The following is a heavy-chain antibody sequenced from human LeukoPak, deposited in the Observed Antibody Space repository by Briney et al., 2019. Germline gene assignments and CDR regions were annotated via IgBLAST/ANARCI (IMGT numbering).Heavy chain of an antibody. J-gene: IGHJ4*02. Sequence: ASVKVSCKASGYTFTSYDINWVRQATGQGLEWMGWMNPNSGNTGYAQKFQGRVTMTRNTSISTAYMELSSLRSEDTAVYYCARGPPKGHDDSSDYYVPACFDYWGQGTLVTVSS. CDR1: GYTFTSYD. V-gene: IGHV1-8*01. CDR3: ARGPPKGHDDSSDYYVPACFDY. CDR2: MNPNSGNT. D-gene: IGHD3-22*01.